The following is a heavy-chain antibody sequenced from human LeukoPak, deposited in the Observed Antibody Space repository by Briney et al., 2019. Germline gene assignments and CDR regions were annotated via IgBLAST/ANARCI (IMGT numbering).Heavy chain of an antibody. V-gene: IGHV3-64*04. CDR2: ISSDGGFT. CDR3: AKASYYDSSGYSPGYY. J-gene: IGHJ4*02. D-gene: IGHD3-22*01. Sequence: GGSLRLSCSASGFTFSSYPMHWVRQAPGKGLEYVSGISSDGGFTYYADSMKGRFTISRDNSKNTLYLQMNSLRAEDTAVYYCAKASYYDSSGYSPGYYWGQGTLVTVSS. CDR1: GFTFSSYP.